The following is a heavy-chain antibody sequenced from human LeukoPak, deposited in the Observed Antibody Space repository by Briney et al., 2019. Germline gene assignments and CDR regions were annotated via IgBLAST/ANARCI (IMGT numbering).Heavy chain of an antibody. CDR1: GFIFSSYW. Sequence: GGSLRLSCAASGFIFSSYWMSWVRQAPGQGLEWVANIKQDESGEYYVDSVKGRFTISRDNAKNALYLQMNSLRVEDTAVYYCVRASGDYPVRGLGLDYWGQGTLVTVSS. CDR2: IKQDESGE. CDR3: VRASGDYPVRGLGLDY. D-gene: IGHD4-17*01. J-gene: IGHJ4*02. V-gene: IGHV3-7*05.